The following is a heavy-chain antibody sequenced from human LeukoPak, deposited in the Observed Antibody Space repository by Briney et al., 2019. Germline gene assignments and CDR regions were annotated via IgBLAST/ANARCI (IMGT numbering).Heavy chain of an antibody. CDR3: ARVDSGSYDY. V-gene: IGHV3-23*01. D-gene: IGHD1-26*01. Sequence: GGSLRLSCAASGFRFSSHVMSWVRQAPGKGLEYVSSIDGTDGGSYYADSVKGRFTISRDNSKNTLFLQMNSLRVEDTAVYYCARVDSGSYDYWGQGTLLTVSS. J-gene: IGHJ4*02. CDR2: IDGTDGGS. CDR1: GFRFSSHV.